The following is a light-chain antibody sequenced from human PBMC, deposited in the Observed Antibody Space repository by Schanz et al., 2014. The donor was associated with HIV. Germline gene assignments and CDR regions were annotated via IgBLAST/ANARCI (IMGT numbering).Light chain of an antibody. V-gene: IGLV2-14*02. Sequence: QSVLAQPPSVSGAPGQRVTISCTGTSSDIGIYNLVSWYQQHPGKAPKLMIYEDSKRPSGVSNRFSGSKSGNTASLTISGLQAEDEADYYCQSYDSSLSGSVFGGGTKLTVL. CDR2: EDS. J-gene: IGLJ2*01. CDR1: SSDIGIYNL. CDR3: QSYDSSLSGSV.